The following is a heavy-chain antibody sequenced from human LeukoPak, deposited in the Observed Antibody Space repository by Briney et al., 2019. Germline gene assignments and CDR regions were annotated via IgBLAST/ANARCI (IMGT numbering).Heavy chain of an antibody. CDR2: IYYSGST. CDR3: ATGTGHYYYYYYMDV. J-gene: IGHJ6*03. CDR1: GGSFSGYY. Sequence: PSETLSLTCAVYGGSFSGYYWIWIRQPPGKGLEWIGSIYYSGSTYYNPSLKNRVTISVDTSKNQFSLKLSSVTAADTAIYYCATGTGHYYYYYYMDVWGKGTTVTVSS. V-gene: IGHV4-34*01. D-gene: IGHD1-1*01.